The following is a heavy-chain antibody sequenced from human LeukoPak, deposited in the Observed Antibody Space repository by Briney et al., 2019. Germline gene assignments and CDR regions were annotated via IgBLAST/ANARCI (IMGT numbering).Heavy chain of an antibody. V-gene: IGHV3-53*05. D-gene: IGHD2-21*02. Sequence: GGSLRLSCTVSGFTVSSDSMSWVRQAPGKGLEWVSFIYSGGSTHYSDSVKGRFTISRDNSKNTLYLEMNSLRAEDMAVYYCARGQHRVTYSDDAFDIWGQGTTVTVSS. CDR2: IYSGGST. J-gene: IGHJ3*02. CDR1: GFTVSSDS. CDR3: ARGQHRVTYSDDAFDI.